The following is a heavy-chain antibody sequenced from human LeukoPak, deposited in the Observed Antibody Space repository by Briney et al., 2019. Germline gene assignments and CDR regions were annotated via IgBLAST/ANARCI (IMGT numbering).Heavy chain of an antibody. J-gene: IGHJ5*02. D-gene: IGHD3-3*01. CDR3: ARLDYDFWSEA. CDR1: GGSFSGCY. Sequence: SETLSLTCAVYGGSFSGCYWSWIRQPPGKGLEWIGEINHSGSTNYNPSLKSRVTISVDTSKNQFSLKLSSVTAADTAVYYCARLDYDFWSEAWGQGTLVTVSS. CDR2: INHSGST. V-gene: IGHV4-34*01.